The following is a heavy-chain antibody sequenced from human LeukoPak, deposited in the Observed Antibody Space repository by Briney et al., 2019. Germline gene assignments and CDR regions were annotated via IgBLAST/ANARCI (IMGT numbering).Heavy chain of an antibody. CDR2: INTKTGNP. CDR1: GYTFTHHT. J-gene: IGHJ1*01. CDR3: ARDLGAAGTVEYFQH. D-gene: IGHD6-13*01. Sequence: ASVKVSCKASGYTFTHHTVNWVRQAPGQGLEWMGWINTKTGNPTYAQGFTGRFVFSLDTSVSAAYLQISSLKAEDTAVYYCARDLGAAGTVEYFQHWGQGTLVTVSS. V-gene: IGHV7-4-1*02.